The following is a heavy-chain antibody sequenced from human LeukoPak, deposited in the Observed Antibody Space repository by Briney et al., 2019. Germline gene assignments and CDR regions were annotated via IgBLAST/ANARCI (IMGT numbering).Heavy chain of an antibody. J-gene: IGHJ4*02. CDR2: INHSGST. V-gene: IGHV4-34*01. Sequence: PSETLSLTCVLYGGSFSGYYWSWIRQPPGKGLEWIGEINHSGSTNYNPSLKSRVTISVDTSKNQFSLKLSPVTAADTAVYYCARGKDPTIFGVVTLFDYWGQGTLVTVSS. CDR3: ARGKDPTIFGVVTLFDY. CDR1: GGSFSGYY. D-gene: IGHD3-3*01.